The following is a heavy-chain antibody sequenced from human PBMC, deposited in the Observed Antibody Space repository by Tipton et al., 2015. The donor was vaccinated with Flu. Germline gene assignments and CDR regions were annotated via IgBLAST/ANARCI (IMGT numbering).Heavy chain of an antibody. J-gene: IGHJ6*02. Sequence: SLRLSCAASGFTFSSYDMHWVRQPTGEGLQWVSGIDSAGDTYYLDTVKGRFTISRDNAKNSLYLQMNSLRAGDTAVYFCAKLHGEYGMDVWGQGTTVTVSS. V-gene: IGHV3-13*01. CDR1: GFTFSSYD. CDR2: IDSAGDT. CDR3: AKLHGEYGMDV. D-gene: IGHD5-24*01.